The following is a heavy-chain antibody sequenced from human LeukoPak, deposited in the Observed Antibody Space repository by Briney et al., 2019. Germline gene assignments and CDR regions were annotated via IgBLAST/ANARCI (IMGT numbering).Heavy chain of an antibody. CDR3: AKADGSWTYDP. CDR2: INWNADST. D-gene: IGHD5-24*01. Sequence: PGGSLRLSCAASGFKFSDYGMSWVRQAPGKGLEWVSGINWNADSTGYADSVKGRFTISKDNAKNSLFLQMNSLRAEDTAVYYCAKADGSWTYDPWGQGTLVTVSS. J-gene: IGHJ5*02. CDR1: GFKFSDYG. V-gene: IGHV3-20*04.